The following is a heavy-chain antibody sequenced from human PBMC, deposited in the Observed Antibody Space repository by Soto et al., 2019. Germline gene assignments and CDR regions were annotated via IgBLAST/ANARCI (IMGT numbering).Heavy chain of an antibody. D-gene: IGHD6-13*01. CDR2: ISFDGSNT. V-gene: IGHV3-30*03. Sequence: QVQLVEAGGGVVQPGRSLRLSCAASGFTFSSYGMHWVRQAPGKGLEWVALISFDGSNTYYADSVKGRFTISRDNSQNTLYLKMPSLRAEDTALYYCGAGQFFSDYWGQGTLVPVSS. J-gene: IGHJ4*02. CDR3: GAGQFFSDY. CDR1: GFTFSSYG.